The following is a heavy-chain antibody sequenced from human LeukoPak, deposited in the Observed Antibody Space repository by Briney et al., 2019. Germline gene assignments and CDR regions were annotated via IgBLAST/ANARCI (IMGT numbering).Heavy chain of an antibody. CDR2: IYPGDSDA. J-gene: IGHJ5*02. V-gene: IGHV5-51*01. CDR1: GYSFTSYW. D-gene: IGHD6-13*01. CDR3: ARGGMYSSSWFDP. Sequence: GESLKISCKGSGYSFTSYWIGWVRQITGKGLEWMGIIYPGDSDARYSPSFQGQVTISADKSISTAYLQWSSLKASDTAMYYCARGGMYSSSWFDPWGQGTLVTVSS.